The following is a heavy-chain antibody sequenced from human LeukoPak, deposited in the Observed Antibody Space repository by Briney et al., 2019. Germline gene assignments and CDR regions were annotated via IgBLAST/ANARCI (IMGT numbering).Heavy chain of an antibody. CDR3: ATAYDLTWNDQPLPLVIDY. Sequence: ASVKVSCKASGYTFTGYYMHWVRQAPGQGLEWMGWINPNSGGTNYAQKFQGRVTMTRDTSISTAYMELSSLRSEDTAVYYCATAYDLTWNDQPLPLVIDYWGQGTLVTVSS. CDR1: GYTFTGYY. V-gene: IGHV1-2*02. D-gene: IGHD1-1*01. CDR2: INPNSGGT. J-gene: IGHJ4*02.